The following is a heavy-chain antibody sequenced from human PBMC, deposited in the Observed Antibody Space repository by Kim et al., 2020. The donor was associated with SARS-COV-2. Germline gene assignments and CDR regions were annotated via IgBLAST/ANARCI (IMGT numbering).Heavy chain of an antibody. Sequence: GGSLRLSCAASGFTFSSYAMSWVRQAPGKGLEWVSAISGSGGSTYYADSVKGRFTISRDNSKNTLYLQMNSLRAEDTAVYYCAKDSGEPDQKTYYDFWSGYSSYYYYGMDVWGQGTTVTVSS. CDR1: GFTFSSYA. D-gene: IGHD3-3*01. CDR3: AKDSGEPDQKTYYDFWSGYSSYYYYGMDV. V-gene: IGHV3-23*01. J-gene: IGHJ6*02. CDR2: ISGSGGST.